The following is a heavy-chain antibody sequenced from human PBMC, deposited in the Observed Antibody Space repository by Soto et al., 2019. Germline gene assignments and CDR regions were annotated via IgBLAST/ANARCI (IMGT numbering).Heavy chain of an antibody. CDR3: ARATGTLRSRNCDY. J-gene: IGHJ4*02. Sequence: GSLRLSCISSGFTFRTYTMNWVRQAPGKGLEWVSGIRGFSPYTFYAESVRGRFAISRDNAKNSLYLQMNSLRAADTAVYYCARATGTLRSRNCDYWGQGSLVTVSS. CDR1: GFTFRTYT. CDR2: IRGFSPYT. D-gene: IGHD1-1*01. V-gene: IGHV3-21*04.